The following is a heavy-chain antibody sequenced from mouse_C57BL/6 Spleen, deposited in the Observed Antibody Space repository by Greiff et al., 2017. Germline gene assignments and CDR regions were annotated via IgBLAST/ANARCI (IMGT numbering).Heavy chain of an antibody. Sequence: VHLVESGAELVKPGASVKISCKASGYAFSSYWMNWVKQRPGKGLEWIGQIYPGDGDTNYNGKFKGKATLTADKSSSTAYMQLSSLTSEDSAVYFCARRYYSNYFDYWGQGTTLTVSS. V-gene: IGHV1-80*01. J-gene: IGHJ2*01. D-gene: IGHD2-5*01. CDR2: IYPGDGDT. CDR1: GYAFSSYW. CDR3: ARRYYSNYFDY.